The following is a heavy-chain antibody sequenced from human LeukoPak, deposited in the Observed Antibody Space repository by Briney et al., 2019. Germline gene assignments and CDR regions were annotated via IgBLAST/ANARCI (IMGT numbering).Heavy chain of an antibody. CDR1: GGSFSGYY. D-gene: IGHD3-10*01. CDR3: ARDGSGFDR. J-gene: IGHJ5*02. CDR2: INHSGST. V-gene: IGHV4-34*01. Sequence: SETLSLTRAVYGGSFSGYYWSWIRQPPGKGLQWIGEINHSGSTNYNPSLKRRVTISVDTSKNQFSLKLSSVTAADTAVYYCARDGSGFDRWGQGTLVTVSS.